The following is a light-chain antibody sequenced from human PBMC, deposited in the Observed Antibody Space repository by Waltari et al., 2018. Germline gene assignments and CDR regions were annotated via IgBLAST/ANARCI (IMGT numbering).Light chain of an antibody. V-gene: IGKV4-1*01. CDR3: QQYDSAPLT. CDR1: QSVLYSSNNKNY. CDR2: WAS. Sequence: DIVMTQSPDSLAVSLGERATIHCKSSQSVLYSSNNKNYLTWYQQKPGQPPNLLIYWASTRESGVPDRFSGSGSGTDVTLTISSLQAEDVAVYYCQQYDSAPLTFGGGTRVEIK. J-gene: IGKJ4*01.